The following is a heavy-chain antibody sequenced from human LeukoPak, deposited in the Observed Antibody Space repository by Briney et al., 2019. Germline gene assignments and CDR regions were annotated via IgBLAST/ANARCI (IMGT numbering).Heavy chain of an antibody. CDR2: FTIGVGAT. V-gene: IGHV3-11*01. J-gene: IGHJ6*02. CDR3: ARGHYEMDV. Sequence: GGSLRLSCAASGFTFSDYYMTWIRQSPQKGLEWISPFTIGVGATYYADSVKGRFTISRDNAKTSLYLQMNSLRAEDTAVYYCARGHYEMDVWGQGTTVTVSS. CDR1: GFTFSDYY.